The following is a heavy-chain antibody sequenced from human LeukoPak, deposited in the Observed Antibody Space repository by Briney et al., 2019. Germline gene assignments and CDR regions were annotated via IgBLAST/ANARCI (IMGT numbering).Heavy chain of an antibody. D-gene: IGHD3-3*01. V-gene: IGHV4-39*07. CDR1: GGSISSSSYY. Sequence: PSETLSLTCTVSGGSISSSSYYWGWIRQPPGKGLEWIGSIYHSGSTYYNPSLKSRVTISVDTSKNQFSLKLSSVTAADTAVYYCARVGDWVTIFGVANWGQGTLVTVSS. CDR3: ARVGDWVTIFGVAN. CDR2: IYHSGST. J-gene: IGHJ4*02.